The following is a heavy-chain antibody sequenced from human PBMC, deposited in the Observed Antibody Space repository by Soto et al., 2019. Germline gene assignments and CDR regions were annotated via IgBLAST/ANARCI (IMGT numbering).Heavy chain of an antibody. D-gene: IGHD2-15*01. J-gene: IGHJ3*02. CDR1: GYSFPSHG. CDR2: ISGYNGNT. CDR3: ARAVGYSYAFDI. Sequence: VKVSCKASGYSFPSHGISWVRQAHGQGLEWMGWISGYNGNTNYAQNLQGRVTMTTDTSTSTAYMELRSLRSDDTAVYYCARAVGYSYAFDIWGQGTMVTVSS. V-gene: IGHV1-18*04.